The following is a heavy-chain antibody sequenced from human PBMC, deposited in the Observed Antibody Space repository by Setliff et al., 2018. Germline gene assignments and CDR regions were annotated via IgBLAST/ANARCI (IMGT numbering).Heavy chain of an antibody. D-gene: IGHD3-10*01. CDR1: GGSISSDY. CDR3: ARSHYYASGNSHYYYMDV. J-gene: IGHJ6*03. CDR2: SYHSASS. V-gene: IGHV4-59*08. Sequence: LSLTCTVSGGSISSDYWAWIRQPPGKALEWIGYSYHSASSNYSPSLKGRVTMSADTSKKQLYLSLTSVSVADTAMYYCARSHYYASGNSHYYYMDVWGKGTAVTVSS.